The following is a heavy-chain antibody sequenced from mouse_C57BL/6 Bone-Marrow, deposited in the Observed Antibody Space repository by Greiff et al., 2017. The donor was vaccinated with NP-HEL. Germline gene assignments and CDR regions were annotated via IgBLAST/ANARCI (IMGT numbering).Heavy chain of an antibody. CDR1: GYTFTSYG. D-gene: IGHD1-1*01. CDR3: ARSIGLGLLRAY. CDR2: IYPRSGNT. V-gene: IGHV1-81*01. J-gene: IGHJ3*01. Sequence: QVQLQQSGAELARPGASVKLSCKASGYTFTSYGISWVKQRTGQGLEWIGEIYPRSGNTYYNEKLKGKATLNADKSSSTAYMELRSLTSEDSAVYFCARSIGLGLLRAYWGQGTLVTVSA.